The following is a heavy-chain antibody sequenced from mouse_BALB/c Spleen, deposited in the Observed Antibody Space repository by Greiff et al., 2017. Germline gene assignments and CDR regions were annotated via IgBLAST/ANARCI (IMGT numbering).Heavy chain of an antibody. V-gene: IGHV2-9*02. J-gene: IGHJ2*01. CDR2: IWAGGST. CDR1: GFSLTSYG. D-gene: IGHD1-1*01. Sequence: VKLMESGPGLVAPSQSLSITCTVSGFSLTSYGVHWVRQPPGKGLEWLGVIWAGGSTNYNSALMSRLSISKDNSKSQVFLKMNSLQTDDTAMYYCARAPHGGYGSDLGRLYFDYWGQGTTLTVSS. CDR3: ARAPHGGYGSDLGRLYFDY.